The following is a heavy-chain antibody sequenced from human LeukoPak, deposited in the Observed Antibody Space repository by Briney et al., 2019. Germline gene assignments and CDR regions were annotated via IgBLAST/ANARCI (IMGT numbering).Heavy chain of an antibody. J-gene: IGHJ3*02. V-gene: IGHV3-53*01. Sequence: GGSLRLSCAASGFTVSSNYMSWVRRAPGKGLEWVSVIYSGGSTYYADSVKGRFTISRDNSENTLYLQMNSLRAEDTAVYYCARSVIAVAGYDAFDIWGQGTVVTVSS. CDR1: GFTVSSNY. CDR3: ARSVIAVAGYDAFDI. CDR2: IYSGGST. D-gene: IGHD6-19*01.